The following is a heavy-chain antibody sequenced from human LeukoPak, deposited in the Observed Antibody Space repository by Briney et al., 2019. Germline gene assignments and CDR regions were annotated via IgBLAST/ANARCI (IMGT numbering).Heavy chain of an antibody. CDR3: ARGRGARRGIYSMDV. V-gene: IGHV1-8*01. D-gene: IGHD6-6*01. CDR1: GYTFTSYD. J-gene: IGHJ6*02. Sequence: ASVKVSCKASGYTFTSYDINWVRQAAGQGLEWMGWMNPNSGNTGYAQKFQGRVTMTRNTSISTAYMELSSLRSEDTAVYYCARGRGARRGIYSMDVWGQGTTVTVSS. CDR2: MNPNSGNT.